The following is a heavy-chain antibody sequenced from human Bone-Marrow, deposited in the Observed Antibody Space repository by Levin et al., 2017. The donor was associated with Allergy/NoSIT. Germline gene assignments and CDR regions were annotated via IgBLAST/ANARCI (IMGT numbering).Heavy chain of an antibody. CDR2: ISRSSSTI. Sequence: GGSRRLSCAASGFTFSRYSMNWVRQAPGRGLEWVSYISRSSSTISYADSVKGRFTISRDNAKNSLYLQMNSLRDEDTAVYYCARPDCSGTSCYYFFDSWGQGTLVTVSS. V-gene: IGHV3-48*02. J-gene: IGHJ4*02. CDR3: ARPDCSGTSCYYFFDS. CDR1: GFTFSRYS. D-gene: IGHD2-2*01.